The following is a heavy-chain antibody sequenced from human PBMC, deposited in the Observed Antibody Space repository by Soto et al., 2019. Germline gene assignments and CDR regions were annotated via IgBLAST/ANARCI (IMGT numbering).Heavy chain of an antibody. CDR3: ARDLGSDGIDI. V-gene: IGHV4-4*07. J-gene: IGHJ6*02. CDR2: IYTTGST. Sequence: PSETLSLTCSVSGGSIMSYYWTWIRQAAGKGQEWIGRIYTTGSTNYNPSLKGRVTMSVDTSKNQFSLRLSSVTAADTAVYYCARDLGSDGIDIWGQGTTVTVSS. CDR1: GGSIMSYY. D-gene: IGHD2-15*01.